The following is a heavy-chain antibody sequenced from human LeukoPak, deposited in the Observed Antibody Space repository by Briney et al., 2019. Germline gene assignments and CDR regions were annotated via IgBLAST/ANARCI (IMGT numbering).Heavy chain of an antibody. J-gene: IGHJ6*02. Sequence: GRSLRLTCAASGFTFSSYGMHWVRQGPGKGLKWVTFIWYDGTDKNYADSVKGRFTISRDNSKNTLYLQMNSLRAEDTAVYYCARSGSTYYYGMDVWGQGTTVTVSS. CDR3: ARSGSTYYYGMDV. D-gene: IGHD3-10*01. CDR1: GFTFSSYG. V-gene: IGHV3-33*01. CDR2: IWYDGTDK.